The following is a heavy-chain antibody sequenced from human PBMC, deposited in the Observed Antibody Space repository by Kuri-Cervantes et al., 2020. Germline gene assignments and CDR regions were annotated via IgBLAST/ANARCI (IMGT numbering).Heavy chain of an antibody. Sequence: ASVKVSCKAPGYTFTSYAMHWVRQAPGQRLEWMGWINAGNGNTKYSQKFQGRVSITRDTSASTAYMELSSLRSEDTAVYYCARGGRAAGTGWDWFDPWGQGTLVTVSS. CDR1: GYTFTSYA. J-gene: IGHJ5*02. D-gene: IGHD6-13*01. CDR3: ARGGRAAGTGWDWFDP. CDR2: INAGNGNT. V-gene: IGHV1-3*01.